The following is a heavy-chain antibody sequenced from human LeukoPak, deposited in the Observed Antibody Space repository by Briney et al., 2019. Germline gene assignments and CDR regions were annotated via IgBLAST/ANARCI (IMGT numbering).Heavy chain of an antibody. CDR2: ISGSGGST. CDR1: GFTFSSYA. V-gene: IGHV3-23*01. D-gene: IGHD6-19*01. J-gene: IGHJ4*02. CDR3: AKDAGSPYSSGWPSFDF. Sequence: GGSLRLSCAASGFTFSSYAMSWVRQAPGKGLEWVSAISGSGGSTYYVDSVKGRFTISRDNFKNTLYLQIISLRAQDTAVYYCAKDAGSPYSSGWPSFDFWGQGTLVTVSS.